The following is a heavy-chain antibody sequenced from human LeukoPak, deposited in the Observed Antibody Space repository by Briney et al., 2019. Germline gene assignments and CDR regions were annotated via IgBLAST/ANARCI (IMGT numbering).Heavy chain of an antibody. J-gene: IGHJ4*02. D-gene: IGHD4-23*01. V-gene: IGHV4-39*01. CDR1: GGSISSSSYY. Sequence: SETLSLTCTVSGGSISSSSYYWGWIRQPPGKGLEWIGSIYYSGSTYHNPSLKSRVTISVDTSKNQFSLKLSSVTAADTAVYYCARQWVTTVVTSYFDYWGQGTLVTVSS. CDR3: ARQWVTTVVTSYFDY. CDR2: IYYSGST.